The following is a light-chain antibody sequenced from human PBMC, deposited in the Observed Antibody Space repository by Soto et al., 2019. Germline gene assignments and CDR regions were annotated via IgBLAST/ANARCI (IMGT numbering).Light chain of an antibody. Sequence: QSVLTQPASVSGSPGQSITISCTRTSSDVGSYNFVSWYQQHPGKVPKVMIYGVSKRPSGVSDRFSGSKSGNTASLTISGLQAEDEADYYCCADAGRSTYVFGTGTKVTVL. CDR3: CADAGRSTYV. CDR2: GVS. V-gene: IGLV2-23*02. CDR1: SSDVGSYNF. J-gene: IGLJ1*01.